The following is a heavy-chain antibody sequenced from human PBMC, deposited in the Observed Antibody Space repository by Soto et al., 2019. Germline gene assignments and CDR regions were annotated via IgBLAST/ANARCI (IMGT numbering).Heavy chain of an antibody. V-gene: IGHV3-48*01. J-gene: IGHJ3*01. CDR3: ARDKGGTYPDAFDV. CDR2: ISRSSSSI. CDR1: GFTFSTYG. D-gene: IGHD1-1*01. Sequence: EVQLVESGGDLVQPGGSLRLSCSASGFTFSTYGLSWVRLAPGKGLEWLSDISRSSSSIHYADSVKGRFTISRDNAQNSLYLQLNSLRAEDTAVYYCARDKGGTYPDAFDVWGHGTLVTVSS.